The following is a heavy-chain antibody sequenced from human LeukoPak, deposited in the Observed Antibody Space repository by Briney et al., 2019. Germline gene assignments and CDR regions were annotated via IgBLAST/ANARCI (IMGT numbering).Heavy chain of an antibody. CDR2: ISSTGGTT. V-gene: IGHV3-23*01. J-gene: IGHJ6*03. D-gene: IGHD2-15*01. CDR3: AKNGDRGAYCTGGTCYPYFYYYMDV. CDR1: GITFSSYG. Sequence: GGSLRLSCAASGITFSSYGMSWVRQAPGKGLEWVSGISSTGGTTYYADSVKGRFTISRDNSKNTLYLQMNSLRAEDTAIYYCAKNGDRGAYCTGGTCYPYFYYYMDVWGKGTTVT.